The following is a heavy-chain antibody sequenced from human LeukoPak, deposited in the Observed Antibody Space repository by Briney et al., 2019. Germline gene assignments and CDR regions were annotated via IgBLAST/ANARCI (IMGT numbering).Heavy chain of an antibody. V-gene: IGHV3-48*03. CDR2: ITGGGDSI. Sequence: GGSLRLSCAASGFTFSSYDFHWVRQASGKGLEWISYITGGGDSIHYADSVKGRFTISRDNAKNSLFLQMNSLRADDSAIYYCTREGRSPIIRGSDFWGRGTLVTVSS. J-gene: IGHJ4*02. D-gene: IGHD3-10*01. CDR1: GFTFSSYD. CDR3: TREGRSPIIRGSDF.